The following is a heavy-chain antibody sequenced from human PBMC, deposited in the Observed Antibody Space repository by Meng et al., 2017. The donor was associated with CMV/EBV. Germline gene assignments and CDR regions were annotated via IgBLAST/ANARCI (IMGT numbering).Heavy chain of an antibody. Sequence: SETLSLTCTVSGGSISSSSYYWGWIRQPPGKGLEWIGSIYYSGSTYYNPSLKSRVTISVDTSKNQFSLKLSSVTAPDTAVYYCARDPSRSGENWFDPWGQGTLVTVSS. D-gene: IGHD3-16*02. CDR2: IYYSGST. CDR1: GGSISSSSYY. V-gene: IGHV4-39*07. J-gene: IGHJ5*02. CDR3: ARDPSRSGENWFDP.